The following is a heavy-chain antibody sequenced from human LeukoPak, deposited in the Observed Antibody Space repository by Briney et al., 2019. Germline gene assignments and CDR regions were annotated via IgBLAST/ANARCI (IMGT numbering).Heavy chain of an antibody. CDR3: ARPHRIAAAGIHYYYMDV. CDR2: IHYSGST. J-gene: IGHJ6*03. Sequence: NASETLSLTCTVSSGSISNYYWSWIRQPPGKGLEWIGYIHYSGSTYYNPSLKSRVTISVDTSKNQFSLKLSSVTAADTAVYYCARPHRIAAAGIHYYYMDVWGKGTKVTISS. V-gene: IGHV4-59*04. D-gene: IGHD6-13*01. CDR1: SGSISNYY.